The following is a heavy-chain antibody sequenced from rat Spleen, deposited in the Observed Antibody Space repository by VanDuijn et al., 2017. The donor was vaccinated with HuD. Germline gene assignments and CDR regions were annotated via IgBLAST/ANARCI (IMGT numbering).Heavy chain of an antibody. CDR1: GFTFSNCD. J-gene: IGHJ3*01. Sequence: EVQLVESGGGLVQPGRSMKLSCVASGFTFSNCDMAWVRQAPTKGLEWVASISTGGINPSYRESVKGRFTISRDNAKSTLYLQMDSLRSEDTATYYCARDVYYGLHPPFAYWGQGTLVTVSS. CDR3: ARDVYYGLHPPFAY. CDR2: ISTGGINP. D-gene: IGHD1-6*01. V-gene: IGHV5-25*01.